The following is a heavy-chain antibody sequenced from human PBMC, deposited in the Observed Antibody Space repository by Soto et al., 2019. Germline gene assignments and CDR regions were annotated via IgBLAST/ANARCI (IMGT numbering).Heavy chain of an antibody. Sequence: GGSLRLSCAASGLTFSSYWMHWVRQAPGKGLVWVSRINSDGTTISYADSVKGRFTISRDNAKNTLYLQMNSLRPEDTAVYFCAYNGGTYSTLDCWGQGTLVTVSS. CDR2: INSDGTTI. CDR1: GLTFSSYW. J-gene: IGHJ4*02. CDR3: AYNGGTYSTLDC. V-gene: IGHV3-74*01. D-gene: IGHD2-8*01.